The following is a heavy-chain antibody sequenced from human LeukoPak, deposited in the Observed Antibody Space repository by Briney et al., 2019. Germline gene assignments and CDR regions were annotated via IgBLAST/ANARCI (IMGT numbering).Heavy chain of an antibody. J-gene: IGHJ4*02. D-gene: IGHD6-13*01. CDR3: AKGWQQLPD. CDR2: ISYDGSNK. V-gene: IGHV3-30*18. CDR1: GFTFSSYG. Sequence: GGSLRLSCAASGFTFSSYGMHWVRQAPGKGLEWVAVISYDGSNKYYADSVKGRFTISRDNSKNTLYLQMNSLRAEDTAVYYCAKGWQQLPDWGQGTLVTVSS.